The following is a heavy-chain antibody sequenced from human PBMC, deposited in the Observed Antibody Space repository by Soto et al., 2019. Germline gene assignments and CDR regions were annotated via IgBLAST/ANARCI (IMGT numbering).Heavy chain of an antibody. CDR3: AREFRVSSSRNWFDP. CDR1: GDSVSSNSAA. J-gene: IGHJ5*02. D-gene: IGHD6-6*01. V-gene: IGHV6-1*01. CDR2: TYYRSKWYN. Sequence: PSQTLSLTCAISGDSVSSNSAAWNWIRQSPSRGLEWLGRTYYRSKWYNGYEVSVKSRITINPDTSKNQFSLHLNSVTPEDTAVYYCAREFRVSSSRNWFDPWGQGTLVTVSS.